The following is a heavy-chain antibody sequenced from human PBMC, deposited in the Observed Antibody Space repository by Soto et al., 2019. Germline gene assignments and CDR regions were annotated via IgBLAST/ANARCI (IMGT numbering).Heavy chain of an antibody. CDR2: ISYDGSNK. CDR3: AKDGPVGSCLGY. Sequence: GGSLRLSCAASGFTFSSYGMHWVRQAPGKGLEWVAVISYDGSNKYYADSVKGRFTISRDNSKNTLYLQMNSLRAEDTAVYYCAKDGPVGSCLGYWGQGTLVTVSS. V-gene: IGHV3-30*18. CDR1: GFTFSSYG. J-gene: IGHJ4*02. D-gene: IGHD2-15*01.